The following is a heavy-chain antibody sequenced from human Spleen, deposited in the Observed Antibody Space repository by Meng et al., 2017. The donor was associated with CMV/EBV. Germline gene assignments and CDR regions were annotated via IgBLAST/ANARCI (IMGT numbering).Heavy chain of an antibody. V-gene: IGHV3-21*01. D-gene: IGHD1-14*01. Sequence: GESLKISCRTSGFTFSLYEMNWVRQAPGKGLEWVSFISSSSTYIYYADSVKGRFTISRDNAKNSLYLQMNSLRAEDTAVYYCARGRGTGTTKGSFDYWGQGTLVTVSS. CDR2: ISSSSTYI. J-gene: IGHJ4*02. CDR1: GFTFSLYE. CDR3: ARGRGTGTTKGSFDY.